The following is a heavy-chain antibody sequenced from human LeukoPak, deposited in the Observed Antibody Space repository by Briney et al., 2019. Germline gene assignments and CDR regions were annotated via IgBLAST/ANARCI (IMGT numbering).Heavy chain of an antibody. D-gene: IGHD1-26*01. CDR1: GGSLSSYY. CDR2: IYYSGST. Sequence: PSETLSLTCTVSGGSLSSYYWSWIRQPPGKGLEWSGYIYYSGSTNYNPSLKSRVTISVDTSKNQFSLKLSSVTAADTAVYYCARGGSYYYGMDVWGQGTTVTVSS. V-gene: IGHV4-59*01. CDR3: ARGGSYYYGMDV. J-gene: IGHJ6*02.